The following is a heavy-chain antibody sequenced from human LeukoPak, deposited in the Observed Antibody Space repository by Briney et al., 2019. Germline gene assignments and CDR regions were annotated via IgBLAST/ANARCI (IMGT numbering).Heavy chain of an antibody. J-gene: IGHJ4*02. Sequence: GGSLRLSCAASGFTFSSYGMHWVRQAPGKGLEWVAVIWYDGSDKYYADSVKGRFTISRDNSKNTLYLQMNSLRAEDTAVYYCARDLEGYYDSSGYYPGYFDYWGQGTLVTVSS. CDR2: IWYDGSDK. D-gene: IGHD3-22*01. CDR1: GFTFSSYG. CDR3: ARDLEGYYDSSGYYPGYFDY. V-gene: IGHV3-33*01.